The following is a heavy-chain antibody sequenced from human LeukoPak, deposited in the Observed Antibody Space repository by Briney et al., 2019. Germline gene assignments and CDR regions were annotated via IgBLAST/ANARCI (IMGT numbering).Heavy chain of an antibody. CDR3: ANEIRPNDY. D-gene: IGHD6-6*01. J-gene: IGHJ4*02. CDR1: GFTFSNHA. V-gene: IGHV3-23*01. CDR2: ISIAGDRT. Sequence: GGSPRLSCTVFGFTFSNHAMTWVRQAPGRGLEWVSAISIAGDRTYYADSVKGRFTISRDNSENTLFLQMNSLRAEDTAMYYCANEIRPNDYWGQGTLVTVSS.